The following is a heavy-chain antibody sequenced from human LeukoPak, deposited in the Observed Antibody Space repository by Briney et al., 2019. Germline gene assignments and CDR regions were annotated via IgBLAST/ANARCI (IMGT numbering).Heavy chain of an antibody. CDR1: GGSFSGYY. J-gene: IGHJ4*02. Sequence: SETLSLTCAVYGGSFSGYYWSWIRQPPGRGLEWIGEINHSGSTNYNPSLKSRVTISVDTSKNQFSLKLSSVTAADTAVYYCARVPADIGFYYFDYWGQGTLVTVSS. CDR3: ARVPADIGFYYFDY. CDR2: INHSGST. V-gene: IGHV4-34*01. D-gene: IGHD2-2*01.